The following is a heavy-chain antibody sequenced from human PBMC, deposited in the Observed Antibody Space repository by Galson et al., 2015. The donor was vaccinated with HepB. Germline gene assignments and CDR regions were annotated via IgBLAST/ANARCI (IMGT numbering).Heavy chain of an antibody. D-gene: IGHD1-26*01. Sequence: SVKVSCKASGFTFTSSAMQWVRQAPGQGLEWMGIINPSGGSTSYAQKFQGRVAMTRDTSTSTVYMELSSLRSEDTAVYYCARSSGSYYNADAFDIWGQGTMVTVSS. CDR3: ARSSGSYYNADAFDI. V-gene: IGHV1-46*01. J-gene: IGHJ3*02. CDR2: INPSGGST. CDR1: GFTFTSSA.